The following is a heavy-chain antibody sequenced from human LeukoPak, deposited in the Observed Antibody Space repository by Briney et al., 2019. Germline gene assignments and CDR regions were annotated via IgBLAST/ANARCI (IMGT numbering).Heavy chain of an antibody. CDR1: GFTFSSYA. D-gene: IGHD3-22*01. CDR3: AKDIEVIKACFDY. V-gene: IGHV3-23*01. J-gene: IGHJ4*02. Sequence: QPGGPLRLPCAASGFTFSSYAMSWVRQAPGKGLEWVSAISGSGGSTYYADSVKGRFTISRDNSKNTLYLQMNSLRAEDTAVYYCAKDIEVIKACFDYWGQGTLVTVSS. CDR2: ISGSGGST.